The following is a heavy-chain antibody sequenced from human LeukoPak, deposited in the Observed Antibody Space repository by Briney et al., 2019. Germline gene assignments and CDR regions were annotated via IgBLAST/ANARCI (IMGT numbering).Heavy chain of an antibody. Sequence: ASVKVSCKASGGTFSSYAISWVRQAPGQGLEWMGGIIPIFGTANYAQKFQGRVTITADESTNTAYMELRSLRSDDTAVYFCARDMKRSRARWENLGFDPWGQGTLVTVSS. J-gene: IGHJ5*02. CDR2: IIPIFGTA. CDR3: ARDMKRSRARWENLGFDP. CDR1: GGTFSSYA. D-gene: IGHD1-26*01. V-gene: IGHV1-69*13.